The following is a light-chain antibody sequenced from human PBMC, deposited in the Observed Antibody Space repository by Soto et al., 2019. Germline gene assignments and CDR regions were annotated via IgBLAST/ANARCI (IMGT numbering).Light chain of an antibody. CDR1: SSDFGGYSY. V-gene: IGLV2-14*03. Sequence: QSVLTQPASVSGSPGQSITISCTGTSSDFGGYSYVSWYQHHPGKAPKLMIYDVSNRPSGVSNRFSGSKSGNTASLTISGLQAEDEADYYCSSYTSSNTVVFGGGTKLTVL. J-gene: IGLJ3*02. CDR2: DVS. CDR3: SSYTSSNTVV.